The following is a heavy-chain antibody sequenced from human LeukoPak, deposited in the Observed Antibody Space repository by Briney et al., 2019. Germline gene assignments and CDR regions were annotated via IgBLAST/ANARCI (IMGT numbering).Heavy chain of an antibody. CDR1: GFTFSNYD. V-gene: IGHV3-13*01. Sequence: PGGSLRLSCAASGFTFSNYDMHWVRQATGKGLEWVSAIGTAGDTYYPGSVKGRFTISRENAKNSLYLQMNSLRAEDTAVYYCARDLSAGYNSNRYDYWGQGTLVTVSS. D-gene: IGHD6-13*01. CDR2: IGTAGDT. J-gene: IGHJ4*02. CDR3: ARDLSAGYNSNRYDY.